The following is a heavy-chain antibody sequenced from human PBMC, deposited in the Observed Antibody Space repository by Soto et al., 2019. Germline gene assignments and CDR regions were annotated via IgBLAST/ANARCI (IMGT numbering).Heavy chain of an antibody. Sequence: EAQLVESGGGLVQPGGSLRLSCAASGFTFSSYCLSWVRQAPGKGLEWVANIKQDGSEKYYVDSVKGRFTVSRDNAKNSLYLQMNSLRGEDTAVYYCASLMWYDSRGRVKGFDCWGQGTLVTVSS. CDR2: IKQDGSEK. CDR1: GFTFSSYC. D-gene: IGHD3-22*01. CDR3: ASLMWYDSRGRVKGFDC. V-gene: IGHV3-7*01. J-gene: IGHJ4*02.